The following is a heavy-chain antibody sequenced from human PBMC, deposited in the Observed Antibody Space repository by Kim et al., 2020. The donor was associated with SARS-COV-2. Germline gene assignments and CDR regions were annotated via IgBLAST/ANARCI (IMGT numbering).Heavy chain of an antibody. CDR3: ARVYWYYVTPYFDY. V-gene: IGHV3-74*01. Sequence: VKGPYTISRDNAKNTMYLQMNRLGAEDTAVYYCARVYWYYVTPYFDYWGQGTLVTVSS. J-gene: IGHJ4*02. D-gene: IGHD1-7*01.